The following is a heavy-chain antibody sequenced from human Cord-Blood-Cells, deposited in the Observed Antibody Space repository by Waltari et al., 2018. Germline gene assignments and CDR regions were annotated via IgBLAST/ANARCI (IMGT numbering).Heavy chain of an antibody. CDR2: IHHSGSA. J-gene: IGHJ4*02. CDR3: ARRLAASDY. Sequence: QVQLQQWGAGLLKPSETLFLTCAVYGGSFSGYYWSWIRQPPGKGREWIGEIHHSGSANYNRTLKSRVTVSVDTSKDQFPLKLSSVTAADTAVYYCARRLAASDYWGQGTLVTVSS. V-gene: IGHV4-34*01. D-gene: IGHD2-15*01. CDR1: GGSFSGYY.